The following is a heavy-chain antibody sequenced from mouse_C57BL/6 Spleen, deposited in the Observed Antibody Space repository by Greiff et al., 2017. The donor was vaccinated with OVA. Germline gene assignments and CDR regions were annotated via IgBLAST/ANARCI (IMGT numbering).Heavy chain of an antibody. CDR3: ARELGDYYGSSYAMDY. D-gene: IGHD1-1*01. CDR2: INPNNGGT. V-gene: IGHV1-22*01. Sequence: EVQLQQSGPELVKPGASVKMSCKASGYTFTDYNMHWVKQSHGKSLEWIGYINPNNGGTSYNQKFKGKATLTVNKSSSTAYMELRSLTSEDSAVYYCARELGDYYGSSYAMDYWGQGTSVTVSS. CDR1: GYTFTDYN. J-gene: IGHJ4*01.